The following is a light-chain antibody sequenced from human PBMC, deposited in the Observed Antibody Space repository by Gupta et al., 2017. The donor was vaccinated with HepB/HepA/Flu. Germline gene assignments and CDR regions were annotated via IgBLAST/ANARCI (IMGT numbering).Light chain of an antibody. CDR1: QSVSSN. Sequence: EIMMTHSPATLSVSPGEGGTLSCRASQSVSSNLAWYQQRPGQAPRLLIYGASTRSTGIPARFSGRGSATQCILTISCPQSEAFAVYSCQQDNNWRLTFGEGTLLEIK. J-gene: IGKJ5*01. V-gene: IGKV3-15*01. CDR2: GAS. CDR3: QQDNNWRLT.